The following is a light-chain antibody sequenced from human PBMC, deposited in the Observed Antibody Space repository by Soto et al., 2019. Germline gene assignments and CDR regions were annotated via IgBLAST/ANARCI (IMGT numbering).Light chain of an antibody. CDR2: KAS. CDR1: QRIVRW. Sequence: DIQMTQSPSTLSASVGDRVPITCRASQRIVRWLAWYQQKPGKAPNLLIYKASSLESGVPSRFSGSGSGTEFTLTIRSLQPEDFATYYCQQSYITPFAFGPGTKVDIK. J-gene: IGKJ3*01. CDR3: QQSYITPFA. V-gene: IGKV1-5*03.